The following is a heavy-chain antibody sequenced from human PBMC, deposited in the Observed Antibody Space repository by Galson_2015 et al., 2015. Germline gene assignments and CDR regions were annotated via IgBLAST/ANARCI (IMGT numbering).Heavy chain of an antibody. CDR1: GYTFTSYG. V-gene: IGHV1-18*01. J-gene: IGHJ3*02. CDR2: ISAYNGNT. D-gene: IGHD3-22*01. Sequence: SVKVSCKASGYTFTSYGISWVRQAPGQGLEWMGWISAYNGNTNYAQKLQGRVTMTTDTSTSTAYMGLRSLRSDDTAVYYCARSRSGLNDAFDIWGQGTMVTVSS. CDR3: ARSRSGLNDAFDI.